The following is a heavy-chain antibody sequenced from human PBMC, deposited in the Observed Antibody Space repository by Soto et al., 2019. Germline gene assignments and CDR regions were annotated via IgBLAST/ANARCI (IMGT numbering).Heavy chain of an antibody. D-gene: IGHD3-22*01. CDR3: AKAGDSSGYYPLHYYYGMDV. CDR2: ISGSGGST. J-gene: IGHJ6*02. Sequence: TGGSLRLSCAASGFTFSSYAMSWVRQAPGKGLEWVSAISGSGGSTYYADSVKGRFTISRDNSKNTLYLQMNSLRAEDTAVYYCAKAGDSSGYYPLHYYYGMDVWGQGTTVTVSS. V-gene: IGHV3-23*01. CDR1: GFTFSSYA.